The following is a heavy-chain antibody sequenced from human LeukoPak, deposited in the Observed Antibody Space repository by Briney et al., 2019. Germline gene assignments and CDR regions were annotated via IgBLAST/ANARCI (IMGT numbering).Heavy chain of an antibody. CDR3: ARVYDSSGRRAPFDY. D-gene: IGHD3-22*01. Sequence: ASVKVSCKASGYTFTSYGISWVRQAPGQGLEWMGWISAYNGNTNYAQKLQGRVTMTTDTSTSTAYMELRSLRSDGTAVYYCARVYDSSGRRAPFDYWGQGTLVTVSS. J-gene: IGHJ4*02. CDR2: ISAYNGNT. V-gene: IGHV1-18*01. CDR1: GYTFTSYG.